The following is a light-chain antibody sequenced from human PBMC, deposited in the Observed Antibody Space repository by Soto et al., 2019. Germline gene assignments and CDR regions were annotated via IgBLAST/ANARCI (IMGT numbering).Light chain of an antibody. Sequence: DIVMTQSPLSLSVTPGEAASISCRCSKSLLHRNGNSYLDWYLQRPGQSPQLLISLASNRASGVPDRFSGSGSGTDFTLHISRVEAEDVGVYYCMQALQSSFTFGPGTKVDL. CDR2: LAS. CDR1: KSLLHRNGNSY. V-gene: IGKV2-28*01. CDR3: MQALQSSFT. J-gene: IGKJ3*01.